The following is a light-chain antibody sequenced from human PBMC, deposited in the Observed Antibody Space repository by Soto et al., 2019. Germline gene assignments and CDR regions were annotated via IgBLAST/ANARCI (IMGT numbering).Light chain of an antibody. J-gene: IGKJ1*01. Sequence: DIQMTQSPPTLSASVGDRVTITCRASQSIRHYLAWYQQMPGKAPKLLIYGASTLQSGVPSRFSGSGSGTEFTLTISSLQPDDFGTYFCQHHHSYSQTFGQGTKVEIK. CDR1: QSIRHY. V-gene: IGKV1-5*01. CDR3: QHHHSYSQT. CDR2: GAS.